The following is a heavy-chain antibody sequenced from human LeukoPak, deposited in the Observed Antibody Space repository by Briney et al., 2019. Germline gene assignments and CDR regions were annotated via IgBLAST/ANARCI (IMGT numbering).Heavy chain of an antibody. CDR2: ISAYNGNT. Sequence: GASVKVSCKASGYTFTSYGISWVRQAPGQGLEWMGWISAYNGNTNYAQKLQGRVTMTTDTSTSTAYMELRSLRSDDTAVYYCARDRGSWTPAATDYWGQGTLVTVSS. J-gene: IGHJ4*02. D-gene: IGHD2-2*01. V-gene: IGHV1-18*01. CDR1: GYTFTSYG. CDR3: ARDRGSWTPAATDY.